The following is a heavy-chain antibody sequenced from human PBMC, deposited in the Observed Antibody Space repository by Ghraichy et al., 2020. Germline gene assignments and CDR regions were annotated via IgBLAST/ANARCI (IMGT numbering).Heavy chain of an antibody. D-gene: IGHD4-17*01. CDR3: AKDNDYGDYVSYYGMDV. Sequence: GSLRLSCAASGFTFDDYTMHWVRQAPGKGLEWVSLISWDGGSTYYADSVKGRFTISRDNSKNSLYLQMNSLRTEDTALYYCAKDNDYGDYVSYYGMDVWAQGTTVTVSS. CDR1: GFTFDDYT. J-gene: IGHJ6*02. CDR2: ISWDGGST. V-gene: IGHV3-43*01.